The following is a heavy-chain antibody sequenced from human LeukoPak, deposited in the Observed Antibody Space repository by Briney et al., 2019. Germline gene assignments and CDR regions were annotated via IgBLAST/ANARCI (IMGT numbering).Heavy chain of an antibody. CDR1: GFTFSSYA. D-gene: IGHD6-19*01. CDR2: ISGSGGST. Sequence: GGSLRLSCAASGFTFSSYAMSWVRQAPGKGLEWVSAISGSGGSTYYADSVKGRFTISRDNSKNTLYLQMNSLRAEDTAVYYCAKPAVAGTGGDLYYFDYWGQGTLVTVSS. V-gene: IGHV3-23*01. CDR3: AKPAVAGTGGDLYYFDY. J-gene: IGHJ4*02.